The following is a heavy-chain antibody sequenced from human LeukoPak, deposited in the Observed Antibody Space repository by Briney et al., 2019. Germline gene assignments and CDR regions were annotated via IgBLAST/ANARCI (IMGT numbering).Heavy chain of an antibody. D-gene: IGHD5-18*01. V-gene: IGHV4-4*09. CDR3: ARHHIYTAMGNYFDY. CDR1: GVSISSYS. J-gene: IGHJ4*02. CDR2: IYTSGST. Sequence: SETLSLTCTASGVSISSYSWSWIRQPPGKGLEWIGYIYTSGSTKYNPSLMSRVTVLVDTSTKQSSLKLRSVTAADTAVYYCARHHIYTAMGNYFDYWGQGTLVTVSS.